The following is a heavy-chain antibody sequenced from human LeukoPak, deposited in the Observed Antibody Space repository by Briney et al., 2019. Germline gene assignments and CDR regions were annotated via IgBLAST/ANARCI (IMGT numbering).Heavy chain of an antibody. CDR3: ASPQYYYDSSGLDY. J-gene: IGHJ4*02. D-gene: IGHD3-22*01. Sequence: SVKVSCKASGDTFSSYAIGWVRQAPGQGLEWMGRIIPILGIANYAQKFQGRVTITADKSTSTAYMELSSLRSEDTAVYYYASPQYYYDSSGLDYWGQGTLVTVSS. CDR1: GDTFSSYA. V-gene: IGHV1-69*04. CDR2: IIPILGIA.